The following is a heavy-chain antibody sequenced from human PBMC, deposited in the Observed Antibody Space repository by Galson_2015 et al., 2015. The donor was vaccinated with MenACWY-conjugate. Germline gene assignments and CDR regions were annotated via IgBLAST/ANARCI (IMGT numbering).Heavy chain of an antibody. D-gene: IGHD2/OR15-2a*01. CDR1: GVSVGNVW. Sequence: ALRIGGAAAGVSVGNVWVTWVRQAPGQGPVWVGRVRGKTHSGTPDYAAPVYDRFTISRDDSRNTVYLQMNGLTAEDTGLYYCTAGYFGQYSFDTWGQGTPVTVSS. CDR3: TAGYFGQYSFDT. CDR2: VRGKTHSGTP. J-gene: IGHJ4*02. V-gene: IGHV3-15*01.